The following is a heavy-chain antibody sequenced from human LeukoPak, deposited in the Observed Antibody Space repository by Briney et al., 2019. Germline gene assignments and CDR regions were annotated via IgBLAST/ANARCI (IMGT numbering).Heavy chain of an antibody. Sequence: GGSLRLSCAASGFTFSSYSMNWVRQAPGKGLEWVSSISSSSSYIYYADSVKGRFTISRDNAKNSLYLQMNSLRAEDTAVYYCARGVVDSSGYDSDYWGQGTLVTVSS. CDR2: ISSSSSYI. CDR3: ARGVVDSSGYDSDY. V-gene: IGHV3-21*01. D-gene: IGHD3-22*01. CDR1: GFTFSSYS. J-gene: IGHJ4*02.